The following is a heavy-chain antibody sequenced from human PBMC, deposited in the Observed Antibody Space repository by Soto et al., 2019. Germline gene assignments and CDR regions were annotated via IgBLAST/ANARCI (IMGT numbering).Heavy chain of an antibody. Sequence: QITLKESGPTRVQPTQTLTLTCTFSGFSLSTSGVGVGWIRQPPGKALEWLGFIYWDDDKYYSPSLKTRLTSTKDTPRNQVVLTVANMDPADTATDYCARRSYPDGRDWDRGMFDYWGQETLVTVSS. J-gene: IGHJ4*02. CDR2: IYWDDDK. D-gene: IGHD3-9*01. CDR3: ARRSYPDGRDWDRGMFDY. CDR1: GFSLSTSGVG. V-gene: IGHV2-5*02.